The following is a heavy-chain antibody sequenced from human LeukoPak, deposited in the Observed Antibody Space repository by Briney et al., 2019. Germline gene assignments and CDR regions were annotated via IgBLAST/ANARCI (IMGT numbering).Heavy chain of an antibody. D-gene: IGHD2-15*01. V-gene: IGHV3-23*01. CDR1: GFTFSSFA. Sequence: GGSLRLSCAASGFTFSSFAMIWVRQAPGKGLEWVSVIGGDGDIGGIRYADSVKGRFTISRDNSKNTLYLQMNSLRADDTAVYYCAKIPRGGYMDVWGKGTTVTVSS. CDR2: IGGDGDIGGI. CDR3: AKIPRGGYMDV. J-gene: IGHJ6*03.